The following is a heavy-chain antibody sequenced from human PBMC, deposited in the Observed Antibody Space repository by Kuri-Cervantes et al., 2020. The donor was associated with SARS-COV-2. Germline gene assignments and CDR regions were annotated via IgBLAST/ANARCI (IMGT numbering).Heavy chain of an antibody. CDR1: GYSISSGYY. Sequence: SQTLSLTCAVSGYSISSGYYWGWIRQPPGKGLEWIGYIYYSGSTNYNPSLKSRVTISVDTSKNQFSLKLSSVTAADTAVYYCASYPLWLRGFDYWGQGTLVTVSS. D-gene: IGHD5-18*01. CDR3: ASYPLWLRGFDY. CDR2: IYYSGST. J-gene: IGHJ4*02. V-gene: IGHV4-61*01.